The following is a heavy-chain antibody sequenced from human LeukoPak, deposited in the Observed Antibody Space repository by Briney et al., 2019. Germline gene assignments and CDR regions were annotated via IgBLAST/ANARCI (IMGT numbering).Heavy chain of an antibody. CDR2: ISSSSSYI. Sequence: GGSLRLSCAASGFTFSSYSMNWVRQAPGKGLEWVSSISSSSSYIYYADSVKGPFTISRDNAKNSLYLQMNSLRDEDTAVYYCARGLRAAAIITLSYWGQGTLVTVSS. CDR3: ARGLRAAAIITLSY. J-gene: IGHJ4*02. CDR1: GFTFSSYS. V-gene: IGHV3-21*01. D-gene: IGHD6-13*01.